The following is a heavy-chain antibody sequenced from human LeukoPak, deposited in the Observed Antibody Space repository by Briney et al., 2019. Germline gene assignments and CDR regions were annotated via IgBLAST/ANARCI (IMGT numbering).Heavy chain of an antibody. CDR1: GFTFNICA. J-gene: IGHJ4*02. CDR3: AKDATPGNAIWDYFGK. D-gene: IGHD1-1*01. Sequence: GGSLRLSCAASGFTFNICAMSWIRQAPGKGLEWVSSIGSTDIYYADSVKGRFTVSRDNSKNTLYLPLNNLRAEDSAVYYCAKDATPGNAIWDYFGKWGQGTLVTVSS. CDR2: IGSTDI. V-gene: IGHV3-23*01.